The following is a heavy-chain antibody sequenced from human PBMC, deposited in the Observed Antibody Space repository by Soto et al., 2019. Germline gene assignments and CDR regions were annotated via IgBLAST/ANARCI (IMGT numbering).Heavy chain of an antibody. V-gene: IGHV1-18*01. D-gene: IGHD3-10*01. Sequence: QIQLVQSGSEVRMPGASVKVSCKASGYIFTTYSITWVRQAPGQGIEWMGWVSASNGKTNYEQKFEDRATMTTDTSTTTAYMELRSMRYDDTAVYYCAREAFGVQASWFDPWGQGTLVTVSS. CDR3: AREAFGVQASWFDP. J-gene: IGHJ5*02. CDR2: VSASNGKT. CDR1: GYIFTTYS.